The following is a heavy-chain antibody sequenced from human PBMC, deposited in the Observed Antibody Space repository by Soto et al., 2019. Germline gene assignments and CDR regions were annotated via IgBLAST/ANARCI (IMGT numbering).Heavy chain of an antibody. J-gene: IGHJ4*02. CDR1: GFTFSSFA. CDR3: PKAGEVFGAVDY. CDR2: ISGDGVIT. D-gene: IGHD3-16*01. V-gene: IGHV3-23*01. Sequence: VQVLESGGGSVQPGESLRLSCAASGFTFSSFALNWVRQAPGKGLEWVSGISGDGVITYYADSVRGRFTISRHNSKNPVFLQMITLSAEDTGIYYCPKAGEVFGAVDYWGRGTLVTVSS.